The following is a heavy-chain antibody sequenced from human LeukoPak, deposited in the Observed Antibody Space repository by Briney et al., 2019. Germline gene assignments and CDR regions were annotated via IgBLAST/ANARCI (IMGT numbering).Heavy chain of an antibody. CDR2: IYPGDSDT. CDR1: GYSFTSYW. Sequence: GESLKISCKGSGYSFTSYWIGWVRQMPGKGLEWMGIIYPGDSDTRYSPSFQGQVTISADKSISTAYLQWSSLKASDTAMYYCASGITIFGVVVSAFDIWGQGTMVTVSS. D-gene: IGHD3-3*01. CDR3: ASGITIFGVVVSAFDI. J-gene: IGHJ3*02. V-gene: IGHV5-51*01.